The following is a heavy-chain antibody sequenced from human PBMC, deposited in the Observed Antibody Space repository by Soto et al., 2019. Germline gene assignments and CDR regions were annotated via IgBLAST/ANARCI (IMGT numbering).Heavy chain of an antibody. V-gene: IGHV4-59*01. CDR3: ARVLRIPADYYDSSVHNWFDP. CDR1: GGSISSYY. D-gene: IGHD3-22*01. J-gene: IGHJ5*02. Sequence: SETLSLTCTVSGGSISSYYWSWIRQPPGKGLEWIGYIYYSGSTNYNPSLKSRVTISVDTSKNQFSLKLSSVTAADTAVYYCARVLRIPADYYDSSVHNWFDPWGQGTLVTVSS. CDR2: IYYSGST.